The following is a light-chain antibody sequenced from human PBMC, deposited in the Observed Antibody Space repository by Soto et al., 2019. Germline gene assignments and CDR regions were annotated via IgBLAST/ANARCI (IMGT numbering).Light chain of an antibody. CDR1: QSVANNY. J-gene: IGKJ4*01. CDR3: EQYRSAPPT. CDR2: DAS. V-gene: IGKV3-20*01. Sequence: EIVLTQSPGTLSLSPGERATLSCRASQSVANNYLGWYQQKPGQALRFLMYDASSRATGIPDRFSGSGSGTDFTLTISRLEPEDFAVYYCEQYRSAPPTFGGGTKVEI.